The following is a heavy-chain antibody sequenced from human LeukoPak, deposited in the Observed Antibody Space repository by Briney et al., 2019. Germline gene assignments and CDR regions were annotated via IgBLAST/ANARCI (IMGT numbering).Heavy chain of an antibody. D-gene: IGHD6-13*01. CDR2: INHSGST. Sequence: SETLSLTCAVYGGSFSGYYGSWTRQPPGKGLEWIGEINHSGSTNYNPSLKSRVTISVDTSKNQSSLKLSSVTAADTAVYDCARGRLGSSWYRPLDYWGQGTVVTVSS. J-gene: IGHJ4*02. V-gene: IGHV4-34*01. CDR1: GGSFSGYY. CDR3: ARGRLGSSWYRPLDY.